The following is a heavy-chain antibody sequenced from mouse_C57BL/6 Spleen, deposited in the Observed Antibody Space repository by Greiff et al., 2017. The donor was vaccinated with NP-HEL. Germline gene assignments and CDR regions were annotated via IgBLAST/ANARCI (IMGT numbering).Heavy chain of an antibody. J-gene: IGHJ4*01. D-gene: IGHD2-5*01. Sequence: EVKLVESGGGLVKPGGSLKLSCAASGFTFSSYTMSWVRQTPEKRLEWVATISGGGGNTYYPDSVKGRFTISRDNAKNTLYLQMSSLRSEDTALYYCARHESNFYAMDYWGQGTSVTVSS. CDR2: ISGGGGNT. V-gene: IGHV5-9*01. CDR3: ARHESNFYAMDY. CDR1: GFTFSSYT.